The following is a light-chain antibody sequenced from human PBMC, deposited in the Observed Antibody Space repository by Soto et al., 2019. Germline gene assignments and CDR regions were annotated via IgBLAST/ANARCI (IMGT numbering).Light chain of an antibody. V-gene: IGLV2-14*01. CDR3: TSYTRSSTWV. Sequence: QSALTQPASVSGSPGQSITISCTGTSSDVGAYNYVSWFQQYPGKAPKLMIYEATNRPSGVSSRFSGSKSGNTASLTISGLQAEDEADYYCTSYTRSSTWVFGGGTKLTVL. CDR2: EAT. J-gene: IGLJ3*02. CDR1: SSDVGAYNY.